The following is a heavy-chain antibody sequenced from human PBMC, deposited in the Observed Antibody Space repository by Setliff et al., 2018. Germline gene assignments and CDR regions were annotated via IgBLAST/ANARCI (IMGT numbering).Heavy chain of an antibody. D-gene: IGHD5-18*01. CDR1: GYTLTSYG. CDR2: ISAYNGNT. Sequence: GASVKVSCKASGYTLTSYGISWVRQAPGQGLEWMGWISAYNGNTNYAQKLQGRVTMTTDTSTSTAYMELSSLRSEDTAVYYCARVDTAMASSFDSWGQGTQVTVSS. V-gene: IGHV1-18*01. J-gene: IGHJ4*02. CDR3: ARVDTAMASSFDS.